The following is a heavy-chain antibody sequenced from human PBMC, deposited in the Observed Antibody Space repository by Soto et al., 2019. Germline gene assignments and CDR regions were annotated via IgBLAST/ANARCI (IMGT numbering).Heavy chain of an antibody. V-gene: IGHV4-59*01. CDR1: GGSISSYY. J-gene: IGHJ5*02. D-gene: IGHD3-10*01. CDR3: ARSYGSGSYYNNWFDP. CDR2: IYYSVST. Sequence: SETLSLTCTVSGGSISSYYWSWIRQPPGKGLQWIGYIYYSVSTNYNPSLKSRVTISVDMSKNQFSLKLSSVTAADTAVYYCARSYGSGSYYNNWFDPWGQGTLVTVSS.